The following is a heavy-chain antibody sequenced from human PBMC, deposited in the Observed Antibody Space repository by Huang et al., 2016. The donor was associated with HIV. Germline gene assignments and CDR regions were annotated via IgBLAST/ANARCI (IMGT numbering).Heavy chain of an antibody. Sequence: QVQLVQSGAEVKKPGSSVKVSCKASGGTLRSYAISWVRQAPGQGLEWRGGSITRFVTANYAQRFQCGVTLTADESTSTVYMELRSLRFEDTAVYYCARDYFDDRLLGFDHWGLGTLVTISS. J-gene: IGHJ4*02. D-gene: IGHD3-22*01. CDR1: GGTLRSYA. V-gene: IGHV1-69*13. CDR2: SITRFVTA. CDR3: ARDYFDDRLLGFDH.